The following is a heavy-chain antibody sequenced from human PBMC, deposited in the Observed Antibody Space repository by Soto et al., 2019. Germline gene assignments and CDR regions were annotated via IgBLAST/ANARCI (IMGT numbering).Heavy chain of an antibody. Sequence: QVQLVQSGTEVKKPGASVKVSCKASGYTFRSYGISWVRQAPGQGLEWMGRISGYNGNTHYSQKFQGKVTMTTDTYTSTAYMELRNLRSDDTAVYYCAKADSNYAGRFSYYYMDVWGTGTRVTVSS. CDR1: GYTFRSYG. CDR3: AKADSNYAGRFSYYYMDV. V-gene: IGHV1-18*01. CDR2: ISGYNGNT. D-gene: IGHD4-4*01. J-gene: IGHJ6*03.